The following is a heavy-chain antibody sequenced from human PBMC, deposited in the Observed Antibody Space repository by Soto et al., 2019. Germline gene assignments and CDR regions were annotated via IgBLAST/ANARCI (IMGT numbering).Heavy chain of an antibody. D-gene: IGHD3-16*02. J-gene: IGHJ3*02. CDR2: INPSGGST. CDR1: GYTFTSYY. CDR3: ARGGWYYDYSWVSYRSAALDI. Sequence: QVQLVQSGAEVKKPGASVKVSCKASGYTFTSYYMHWVRQAPGQGLEWMGIINPSGGSTSYAQKFQGRVSMTRDTSTCTVYMELSSLRSEDTAVYYCARGGWYYDYSWVSYRSAALDIWGEGTMVTVS. V-gene: IGHV1-46*03.